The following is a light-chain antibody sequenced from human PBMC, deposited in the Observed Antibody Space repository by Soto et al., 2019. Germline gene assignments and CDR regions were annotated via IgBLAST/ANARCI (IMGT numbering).Light chain of an antibody. CDR3: NSYTRMGTQV. J-gene: IGLJ1*01. CDR2: EVS. CDR1: SGDVGGYDY. V-gene: IGLV2-14*01. Sequence: QSVLTQPASVSGSPGQSITISCTGTSGDVGGYDYVSWYQQSPGKAPKLIIYEVSKRPSGVTNRFSGSKSDNTASLTISGLQDEDEADYYCNSYTRMGTQVFGTGTKLTVL.